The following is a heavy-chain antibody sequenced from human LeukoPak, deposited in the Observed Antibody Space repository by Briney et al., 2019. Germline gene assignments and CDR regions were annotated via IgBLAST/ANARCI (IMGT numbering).Heavy chain of an antibody. V-gene: IGHV3-30*02. D-gene: IGHD3-22*01. CDR3: VPCHYDSSDYRRFGYFDY. CDR2: IRYDENTK. CDR1: GFPFSSYG. Sequence: GGSLRLSCTASGFPFSSYGMQWVRQAPGKGLEWMACIRYDENTKYYADSVKGRFTVSRDNSENTLFPQMNSLRAEDTAVYYCVPCHYDSSDYRRFGYFDYWGQGTLVTVSS. J-gene: IGHJ4*02.